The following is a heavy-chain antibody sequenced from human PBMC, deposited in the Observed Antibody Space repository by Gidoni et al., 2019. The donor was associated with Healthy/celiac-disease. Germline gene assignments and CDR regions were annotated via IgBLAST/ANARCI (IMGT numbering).Heavy chain of an antibody. CDR3: ARAPPNWNSGWYFDL. Sequence: IRQPPGKGLEWIGYIYYSGSTNYNPSLKSRVTISVDTSKNQFSLKLSSVTAADTAVYYCARAPPNWNSGWYFDLWGRGTLVTVSS. CDR2: IYYSGST. J-gene: IGHJ2*01. V-gene: IGHV4-59*01. D-gene: IGHD1-7*01.